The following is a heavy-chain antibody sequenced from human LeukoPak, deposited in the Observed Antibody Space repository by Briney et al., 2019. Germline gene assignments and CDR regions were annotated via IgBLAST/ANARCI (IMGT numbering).Heavy chain of an antibody. CDR1: GYTFTSYG. D-gene: IGHD5-12*01. Sequence: GASVKVSCKASGYTFTSYGISWVRQAPGQGLEWMGWISAYNGNTNYAQKLQGRVTMTTDTSTSTAYMELSSLRSEDTAVYYCARRRDIVATIYPEKTYYFDYWGQGTLVTVSS. V-gene: IGHV1-18*01. J-gene: IGHJ4*02. CDR2: ISAYNGNT. CDR3: ARRRDIVATIYPEKTYYFDY.